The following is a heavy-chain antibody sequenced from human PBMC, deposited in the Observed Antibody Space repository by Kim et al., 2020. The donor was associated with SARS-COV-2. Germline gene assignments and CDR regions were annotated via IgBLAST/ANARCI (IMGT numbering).Heavy chain of an antibody. J-gene: IGHJ4*02. CDR3: AKDLGRYDILTGPGY. V-gene: IGHV3-33*06. D-gene: IGHD3-9*01. CDR1: GFTFSSYG. Sequence: GGSLRLSCAASGFTFSSYGMHWVRQAPGKGLEWVAVIWYDGSNKYYADSVKGRFTISRDNSKNTLYLQMNSLRAEDTAVYYCAKDLGRYDILTGPGYWGQGTLVTVSS. CDR2: IWYDGSNK.